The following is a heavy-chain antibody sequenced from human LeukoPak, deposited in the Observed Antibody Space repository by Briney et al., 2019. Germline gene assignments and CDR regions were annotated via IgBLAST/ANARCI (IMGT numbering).Heavy chain of an antibody. V-gene: IGHV3-48*01. Sequence: PRGSLRLSCAASGFTFSSYSMSWVRQAPGKGLEWVSYISSSSSTIYYADSVKGRFTISRDNAKNSLYLQMNSLRAEDTAVYYCARDYCSSTSCLFDYWGQGTLVTVSS. CDR1: GFTFSSYS. D-gene: IGHD2-2*01. CDR2: ISSSSSTI. CDR3: ARDYCSSTSCLFDY. J-gene: IGHJ4*02.